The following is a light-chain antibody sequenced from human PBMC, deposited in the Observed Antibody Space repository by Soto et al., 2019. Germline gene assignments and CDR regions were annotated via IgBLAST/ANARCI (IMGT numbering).Light chain of an antibody. CDR2: GAS. V-gene: IGKV3-20*01. CDR3: QQYGSSGT. CDR1: QSVSNNY. J-gene: IGKJ1*01. Sequence: IVLTQSPTTLSPSHGESAPLYYRASQSVSNNYLAWYQQKPGQAPRLLIYGASNRATGIPDRFSGSGSGTDFTLTISRLEPEDFGVYYCQQYGSSGTFGQVTKVDI.